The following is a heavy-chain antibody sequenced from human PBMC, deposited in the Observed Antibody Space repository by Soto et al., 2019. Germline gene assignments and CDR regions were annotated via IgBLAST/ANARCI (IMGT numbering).Heavy chain of an antibody. CDR3: ACSNGGGWLAPLYRNFDY. D-gene: IGHD3-16*01. CDR2: ISGSGGST. J-gene: IGHJ4*02. V-gene: IGHV3-23*01. Sequence: PGGSLRLSCAASGFTFSSYAMSWVRQAPGKGLEWVSAISGSGGSTYYADSVKGRFTISRDNSKNTLYLQMNSLRAEDTAVYYCACSNGGGWLAPLYRNFDYWGQGTLVTVSS. CDR1: GFTFSSYA.